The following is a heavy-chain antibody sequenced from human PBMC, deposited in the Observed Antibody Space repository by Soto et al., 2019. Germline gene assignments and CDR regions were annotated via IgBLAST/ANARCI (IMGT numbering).Heavy chain of an antibody. D-gene: IGHD5-12*01. CDR3: ARKATRRDGYNFLDY. Sequence: PSETLSLTCTVSGGSISSGDYYWSWIRQPPGKGLEWIGYIYYSGSTYYNPSLKSRVTISVDTSKNQFSLKLSSVTAADTAVYYCARKATRRDGYNFLDYWGQGTLVTVSS. J-gene: IGHJ4*02. CDR1: GGSISSGDYY. V-gene: IGHV4-30-4*01. CDR2: IYYSGST.